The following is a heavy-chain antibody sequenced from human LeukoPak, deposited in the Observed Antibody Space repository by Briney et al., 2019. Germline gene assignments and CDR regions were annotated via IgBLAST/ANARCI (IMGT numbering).Heavy chain of an antibody. CDR2: VFYDGNT. CDR3: ARQRGVGKWYFDL. Sequence: PSETLALTCSVSGGSISTTDYWWAWIRQPPGKGLEWIGIVFYDGNTHYNPSLKGRVTISADTSKNHFSLNLYSLTAADTAVYFCARQRGVGKWYFDLWGRGTLVTVSS. J-gene: IGHJ2*01. V-gene: IGHV4-39*01. D-gene: IGHD2-15*01. CDR1: GGSISTTDYW.